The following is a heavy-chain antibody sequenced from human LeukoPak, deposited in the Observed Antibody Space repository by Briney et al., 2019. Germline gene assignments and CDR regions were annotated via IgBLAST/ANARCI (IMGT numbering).Heavy chain of an antibody. CDR1: GFTFSSYG. Sequence: PGGSLRLSCAASGFTFSSYGMHWVRQAPGKGLEWVAVISYDGSNKYYADSVKGRFTISRDNSKNTLYLQMNSLRAEDTAVYYCATGYSSWYYFDYWGQGTLVTVSS. J-gene: IGHJ4*02. CDR3: ATGYSSWYYFDY. CDR2: ISYDGSNK. V-gene: IGHV3-30*03. D-gene: IGHD6-13*01.